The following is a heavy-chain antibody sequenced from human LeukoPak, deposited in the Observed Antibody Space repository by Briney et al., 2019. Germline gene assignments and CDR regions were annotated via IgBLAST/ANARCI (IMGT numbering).Heavy chain of an antibody. J-gene: IGHJ4*02. D-gene: IGHD5-18*01. Sequence: SETLSLTCAVYGGSFSGYYWSWIRQPPGKGLEWIGEINHSGSTNYNPSLKSRVTISVDTSKNQFSLKLSSVTAADTAVYYCARRSGYSYGYGSPRTYYFDYWGQGTLVTVSS. CDR2: INHSGST. V-gene: IGHV4-34*01. CDR1: GGSFSGYY. CDR3: ARRSGYSYGYGSPRTYYFDY.